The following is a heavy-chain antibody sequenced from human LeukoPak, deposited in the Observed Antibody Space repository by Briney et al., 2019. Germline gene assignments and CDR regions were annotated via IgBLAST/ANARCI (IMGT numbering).Heavy chain of an antibody. CDR3: AGIAANDY. CDR2: IDDSGVIR. Sequence: SGGSLRLSCAASGFTFKTHAMSWVRQAPGKGLEWVSRIDDSGVIRSYADSVKGRFTISRDNSKNTLYLQMNSLRAEDTAVYYCAGIAANDYWGQGTLVTVSS. V-gene: IGHV3-23*01. D-gene: IGHD6-25*01. CDR1: GFTFKTHA. J-gene: IGHJ4*02.